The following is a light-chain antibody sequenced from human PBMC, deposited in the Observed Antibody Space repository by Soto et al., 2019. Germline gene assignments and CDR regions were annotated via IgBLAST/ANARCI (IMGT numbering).Light chain of an antibody. Sequence: QSALTQPPSASGSPGQSVTISCTGTFSDVGGYKFVSWYQQHPGKVPKLMIYEVNKRPSGVPDRFSGSKSGNTASLTVSGLQAEDEADYYCAAWDDSLSAYVIFGGGTKLTVL. CDR1: FSDVGGYKF. CDR2: EVN. V-gene: IGLV2-8*01. J-gene: IGLJ2*01. CDR3: AAWDDSLSAYVI.